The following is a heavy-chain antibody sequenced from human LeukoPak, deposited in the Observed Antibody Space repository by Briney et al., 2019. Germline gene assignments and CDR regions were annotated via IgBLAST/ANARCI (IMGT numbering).Heavy chain of an antibody. CDR3: TTYSSSWYSYYYYYMDV. CDR1: GFTFSNAW. J-gene: IGHJ6*03. Sequence: PGGSLRLSCAASGFTFSNAWMSWVRQAPGKGLEWVGRIKSKTDGGTTDYAAPVKGRFTISRDYSKNTLYLQMNSLKTEDTAVYYCTTYSSSWYSYYYYYMDVWGKGTTVTVSS. CDR2: IKSKTDGGTT. V-gene: IGHV3-15*01. D-gene: IGHD6-13*01.